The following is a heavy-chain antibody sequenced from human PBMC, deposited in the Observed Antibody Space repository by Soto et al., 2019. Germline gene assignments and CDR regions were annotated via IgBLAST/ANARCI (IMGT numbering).Heavy chain of an antibody. D-gene: IGHD3-10*01. CDR1: GGSISSYY. Sequence: SETLSLTGTGCGGSISSYYCSWIRQPPWKGLEWIGYIYYSGSTNYNPSLKSRVTISVDTSKNHFSLKLSSVTAADTAVYYCARGRGSRSSFYYYGMDIWGERITVTVSS. CDR2: IYYSGST. CDR3: ARGRGSRSSFYYYGMDI. V-gene: IGHV4-59*01. J-gene: IGHJ6*04.